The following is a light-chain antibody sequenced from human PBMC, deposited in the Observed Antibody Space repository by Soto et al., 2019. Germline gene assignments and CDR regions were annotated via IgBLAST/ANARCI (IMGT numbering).Light chain of an antibody. CDR1: QSVNDNH. CDR2: GAS. CDR3: QLYGGSPPRCT. V-gene: IGKV3-20*01. J-gene: IGKJ3*01. Sequence: EVVLTQSPGTLSLSPGARATLSCRASQSVNDNHLAWYQQKGGQAPRLLIYGASTRATGVPERFSGSGFGTAYSLIINRREPEDFALYYCQLYGGSPPRCTFGPGTTVEI.